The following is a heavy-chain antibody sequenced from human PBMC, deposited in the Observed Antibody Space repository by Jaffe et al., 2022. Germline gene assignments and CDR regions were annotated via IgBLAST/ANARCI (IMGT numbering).Heavy chain of an antibody. Sequence: QVQLQESGPGLVKPSETLSLTCTVSGGSVSSGSYYWSWIRQPPGKGLEWIGYIYYSGSTNYNPSLKSRVTISVDTSKNQFSLKLSSVTAADTAVYYCARGRIAAAALGYYYYYMDVWGKGTTVTVSS. CDR3: ARGRIAAAALGYYYYYMDV. CDR2: IYYSGST. V-gene: IGHV4-61*01. CDR1: GGSVSSGSYY. J-gene: IGHJ6*03. D-gene: IGHD6-13*01.